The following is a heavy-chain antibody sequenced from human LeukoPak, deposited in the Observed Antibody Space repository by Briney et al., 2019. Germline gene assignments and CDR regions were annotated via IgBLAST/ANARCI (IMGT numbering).Heavy chain of an antibody. V-gene: IGHV3-30*18. CDR1: GFTFSSYG. CDR3: AKDRGCSSTSCYYYYYGMDV. Sequence: GGSLRLSCAASGFTFSSYGMHWVRQAPGKGLEWVAVISYDGSNKYYADTVKGRFTISRDNSKNPLYLQMNSLRAEDTAVYYCAKDRGCSSTSCYYYYYGMDVWGQGTTVTVPS. CDR2: ISYDGSNK. D-gene: IGHD2-2*01. J-gene: IGHJ6*02.